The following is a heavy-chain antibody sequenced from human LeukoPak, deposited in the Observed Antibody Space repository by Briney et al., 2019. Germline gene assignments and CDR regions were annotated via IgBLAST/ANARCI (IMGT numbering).Heavy chain of an antibody. V-gene: IGHV3-30-3*01. CDR3: ARVGRGELLGIDY. CDR1: GFTFSSYA. D-gene: IGHD1-26*01. Sequence: GGSLRLSCAASGFTFSSYAMHWVRQAPGKGLEWVAVISYDGSNKYYADSVKGRFTISRDNSKNTLYLQMNSLRAEDTAVYYCARVGRGELLGIDYWGQGTLSPSPQ. CDR2: ISYDGSNK. J-gene: IGHJ4*02.